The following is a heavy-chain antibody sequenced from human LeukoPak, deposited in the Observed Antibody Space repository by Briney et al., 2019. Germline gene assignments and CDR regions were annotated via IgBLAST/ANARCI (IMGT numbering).Heavy chain of an antibody. Sequence: GGSLRLSCVGSGFSFTDAWMSWVRQIPGKGLEWVGRIESKTDGETTGYATPVKDRFIISRDDSTNTLYLQMNSLKSEDTGVYYCSTYGSGRKFDYWGQGTLATVSS. CDR1: GFSFTDAW. CDR2: IESKTDGETT. J-gene: IGHJ4*02. CDR3: STYGSGRKFDY. D-gene: IGHD3-10*01. V-gene: IGHV3-15*04.